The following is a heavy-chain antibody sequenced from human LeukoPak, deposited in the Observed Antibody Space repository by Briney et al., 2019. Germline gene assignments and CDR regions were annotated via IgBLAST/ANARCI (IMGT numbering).Heavy chain of an antibody. CDR1: GFPFSDYY. V-gene: IGHV3-11*01. J-gene: IGHJ6*02. Sequence: GGSLTLSCVASGFPFSDYYMSWIRQAPGEGLDWVAYISGSGSDIYYAYSVKGRFTISMDNAAHSLHLQMNSLRADDTAVYYCARGFDCSRTSCSCMDVWGQGTTVTVSS. D-gene: IGHD2-2*01. CDR2: ISGSGSDI. CDR3: ARGFDCSRTSCSCMDV.